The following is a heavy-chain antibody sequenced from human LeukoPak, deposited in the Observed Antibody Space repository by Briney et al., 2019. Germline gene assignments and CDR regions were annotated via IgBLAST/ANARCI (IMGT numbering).Heavy chain of an antibody. J-gene: IGHJ5*02. CDR3: ASSTYYDFWSGYLPPHWFDP. CDR1: GYTFTGYY. D-gene: IGHD3-3*01. CDR2: INPNSGGT. Sequence: GASVKVSCKASGYTFTGYYMHWVRQAPGQELEWMGWINPNSGGTNYAQKFQGRVTMTRDTSISTAYMELSRLRSDDTAVYYCASSTYYDFWSGYLPPHWFDPWGQGTLVTVSS. V-gene: IGHV1-2*02.